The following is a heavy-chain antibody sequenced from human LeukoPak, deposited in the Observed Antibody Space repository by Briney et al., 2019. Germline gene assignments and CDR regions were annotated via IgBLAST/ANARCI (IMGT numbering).Heavy chain of an antibody. J-gene: IGHJ2*01. V-gene: IGHV3-53*01. CDR1: GFTVSSNY. CDR2: IYSGGTT. Sequence: GGSLRLSCAASGFTVSSNYMSWVRQAPGKGLEWVSVIYSGGTTYYADSVKGRFTISRDNSKNTLYLQMNSLRAEDTAVYYCARVGSSWPNWYFDLWGRGTLVTVSS. D-gene: IGHD6-13*01. CDR3: ARVGSSWPNWYFDL.